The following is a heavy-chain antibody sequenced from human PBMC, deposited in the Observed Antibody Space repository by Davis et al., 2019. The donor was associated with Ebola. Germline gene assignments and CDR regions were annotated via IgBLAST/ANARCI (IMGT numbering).Heavy chain of an antibody. D-gene: IGHD3-10*02. J-gene: IGHJ6*04. CDR2: ISYDGSNK. CDR3: ARVGDYNVYYSGMDV. V-gene: IGHV3-30*03. CDR1: GFTFSSYG. Sequence: GESLKISCAASGFTFSSYGMHWVRQAPGKGLEWVAVISYDGSNKYYADSVKGRFTISRDNSKNTLYLQMNGLRAEDTAVYYCARVGDYNVYYSGMDVWGRGTTVTVSS.